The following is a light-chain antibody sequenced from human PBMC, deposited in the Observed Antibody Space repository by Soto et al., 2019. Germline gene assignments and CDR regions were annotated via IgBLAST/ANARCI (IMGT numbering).Light chain of an antibody. CDR1: QSIGNY. Sequence: EIVLTQSAATLSLSPGERATLSCRASQSIGNYLAWYQHKPGQAPRLLIFDASNRATGIPARFSGSGSGTDFTLTISSLEPEDFAVDYCQQRSNWLTFGGGTKVDIK. V-gene: IGKV3-11*01. CDR2: DAS. J-gene: IGKJ4*01. CDR3: QQRSNWLT.